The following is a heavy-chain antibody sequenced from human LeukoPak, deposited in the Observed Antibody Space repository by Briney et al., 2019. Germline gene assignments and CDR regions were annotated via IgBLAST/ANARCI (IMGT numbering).Heavy chain of an antibody. V-gene: IGHV1-2*06. CDR1: GYTFTGYY. Sequence: AASVKVSCKASGYTFTGYYMHWVRQAPGQGLEWMGRINPNSGGTNYAQKFQGRVTMTRDTSISTAYMELSRLRSDDTAVYYCARSPLRFLEWLLPQQYYYYYGMDVWGQGTTVTVSS. J-gene: IGHJ6*02. CDR2: INPNSGGT. D-gene: IGHD3-3*01. CDR3: ARSPLRFLEWLLPQQYYYYYGMDV.